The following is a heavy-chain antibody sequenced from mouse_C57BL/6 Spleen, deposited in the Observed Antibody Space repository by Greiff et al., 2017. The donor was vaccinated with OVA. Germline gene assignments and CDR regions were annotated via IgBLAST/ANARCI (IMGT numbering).Heavy chain of an antibody. CDR2: IHPNSGST. D-gene: IGHD1-1*01. V-gene: IGHV1-64*01. J-gene: IGHJ1*03. CDR3: ARAATVVARYFDV. Sequence: VQLQQSGAELVKPGASVKLSCKASGYTFTSYWMHWVKQRPGQGLEWIGMIHPNSGSTNYNEKFKSKATLTVDKSSSTAYMQLSSLTSEDSAVYYCARAATVVARYFDVWGTGTTVTVSS. CDR1: GYTFTSYW.